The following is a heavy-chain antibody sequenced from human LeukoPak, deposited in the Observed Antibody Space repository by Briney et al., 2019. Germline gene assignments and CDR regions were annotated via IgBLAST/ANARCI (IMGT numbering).Heavy chain of an antibody. CDR3: ARDAGYYQYYMDV. Sequence: GGSLRLSCAASGFTFSSYGMSWVRQAPGKGLEWVSGISWNSGSIGYADSVKGRFTISRDNAKNSLYLQMNSLRAEDTAVYYCARDAGYYQYYMDVWGTGTTVTVSS. CDR1: GFTFSSYG. V-gene: IGHV3-20*04. J-gene: IGHJ6*03. CDR2: ISWNSGSI.